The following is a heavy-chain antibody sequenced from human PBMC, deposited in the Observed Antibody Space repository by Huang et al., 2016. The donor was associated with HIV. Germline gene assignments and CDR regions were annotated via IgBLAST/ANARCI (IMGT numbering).Heavy chain of an antibody. CDR3: ARLAYCAGDCYSGHYYFDY. CDR1: GGSISSRGYD. CDR2: IYYSGST. Sequence: QLQLQESGPGLVKPSETLSLTCTVSGGSISSRGYDWGWIRQPPGKGLQWIANIYYSGSTYYNPSLKSRVTRAVDTSKNKVSLRLSSVTAADTAVYYCARLAYCAGDCYSGHYYFDYWGQGTLVTVSS. V-gene: IGHV4-39*01. D-gene: IGHD2-21*02. J-gene: IGHJ4*02.